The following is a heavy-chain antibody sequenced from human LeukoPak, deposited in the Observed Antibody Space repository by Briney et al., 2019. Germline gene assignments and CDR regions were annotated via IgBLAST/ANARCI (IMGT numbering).Heavy chain of an antibody. CDR1: GNSISNYA. D-gene: IGHD3-16*01. CDR3: TTRACHAGGCSSSFYYYYGLHF. V-gene: IGHV1-69*13. CDR2: IIPIFGTA. Sequence: SVKASCKASGNSISNYAVSWVRQAPGQGFEWMGGIIPIFGTADYAQKFQGRVTITADQSTSTTYMALSSLKSEDTATYYCTTRACHAGGCSSSFYYYYGLHFWGQGTTVSVSS. J-gene: IGHJ6*02.